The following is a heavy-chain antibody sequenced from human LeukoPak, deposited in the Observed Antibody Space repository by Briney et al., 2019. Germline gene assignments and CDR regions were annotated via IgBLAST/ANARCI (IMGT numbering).Heavy chain of an antibody. J-gene: IGHJ3*02. CDR2: ISGSGGST. Sequence: HPGGTLRLSCAASGFTFSSYGMSWVRQAPGKGLEWVSAISGSGGSTYYADSVKGRFTISRDNSKNTLYLQMNSLRAEDTAVYYCAKDYIVVVPAAMVPGKGAFDIWGQGTMVTVSS. CDR3: AKDYIVVVPAAMVPGKGAFDI. D-gene: IGHD2-2*01. CDR1: GFTFSSYG. V-gene: IGHV3-23*01.